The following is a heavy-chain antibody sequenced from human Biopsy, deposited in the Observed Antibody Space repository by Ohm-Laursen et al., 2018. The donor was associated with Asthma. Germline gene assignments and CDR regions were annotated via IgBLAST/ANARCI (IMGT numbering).Heavy chain of an antibody. CDR2: INSVFGTT. CDR3: ARKAGSCISRTCYSLDF. V-gene: IGHV1-69*13. Sequence: SVKVSCKSLGGTFNTYVIGWVRQAPGQGLEWMGGINSVFGTTTYPQKFQDRVTITADDPTSSVYMELSSLRSEDTAVYYCARKAGSCISRTCYSLDFWGQGTLVTVSS. D-gene: IGHD2-2*01. J-gene: IGHJ4*02. CDR1: GGTFNTYV.